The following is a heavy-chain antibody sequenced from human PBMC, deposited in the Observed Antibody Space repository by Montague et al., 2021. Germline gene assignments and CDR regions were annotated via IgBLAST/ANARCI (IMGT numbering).Heavy chain of an antibody. CDR2: VSHGGRT. J-gene: IGHJ6*03. CDR3: ARERDRYYYMDI. CDR1: RSLINSDYY. V-gene: IGHV4-38-2*02. Sequence: SETLSLTCTVSRSLINSDYYWGCTRQPPGKGLEWMGSVSHGGRTYYNPSLKSRVTISVATSNNHFSLKLSSVTAADTAMYYCARERDRYYYMDIWGKGTTSTVSS.